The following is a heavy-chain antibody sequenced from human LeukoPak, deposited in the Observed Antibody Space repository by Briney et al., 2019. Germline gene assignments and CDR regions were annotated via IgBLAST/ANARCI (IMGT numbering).Heavy chain of an antibody. V-gene: IGHV3-48*04. CDR3: ARGCTSNSCYDY. D-gene: IGHD2-2*01. J-gene: IGHJ4*02. Sequence: GSLRLSCAASGFTFSSYGMSWVRQAPGKGLEWVSYISSSGSTIYYADSVKGRFTISRDNAKNSLYLQMNSLRAEDTALYYCARGCTSNSCYDYWGQGTLVTVSS. CDR1: GFTFSSYG. CDR2: ISSSGSTI.